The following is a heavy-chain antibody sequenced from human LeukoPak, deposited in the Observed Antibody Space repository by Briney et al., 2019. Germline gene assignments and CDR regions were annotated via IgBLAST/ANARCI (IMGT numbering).Heavy chain of an antibody. J-gene: IGHJ4*02. Sequence: GGSLRLSCAASGFTFSSYAMSWVRQAPGKGLEWVSAISGSGGSTYYADSVKGRFTISRDNSKNTLYLQMNSLRAEDTAVYYCARALDFWSGYNPFGYWGQGTLVTVSS. D-gene: IGHD3-3*01. V-gene: IGHV3-23*01. CDR1: GFTFSSYA. CDR2: ISGSGGST. CDR3: ARALDFWSGYNPFGY.